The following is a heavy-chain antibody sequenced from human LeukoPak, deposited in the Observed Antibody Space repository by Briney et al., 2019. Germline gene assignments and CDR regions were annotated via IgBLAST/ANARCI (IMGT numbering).Heavy chain of an antibody. Sequence: ETLSLTCTVSGGSISSGDYYWSWVRQAPGKGLEWVSAISGSGGSTYYADSVKGRFTISRDNSKNTLYLQMNSLRAEDTAVYYCAKYTVTTLFGMDVWGQGTTVTVSS. CDR1: GGSISSGDYY. CDR3: AKYTVTTLFGMDV. CDR2: ISGSGGST. V-gene: IGHV3-23*01. D-gene: IGHD4-17*01. J-gene: IGHJ6*02.